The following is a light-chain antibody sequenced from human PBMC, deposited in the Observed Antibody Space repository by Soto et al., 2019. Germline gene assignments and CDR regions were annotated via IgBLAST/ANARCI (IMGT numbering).Light chain of an antibody. V-gene: IGLV2-14*01. CDR1: SSDVGGYNN. J-gene: IGLJ2*01. CDR3: SSYTSSNTVV. CDR2: EVS. Sequence: QSVLTQPASVSGSPGQSVTISCTGTSSDVGGYNNVSWYQQHPGKAPKLLIYEVSNRPSGVSNRFSCSKSGNTASLPISGLQAEDEADYYCSSYTSSNTVVFGGGTKVTVL.